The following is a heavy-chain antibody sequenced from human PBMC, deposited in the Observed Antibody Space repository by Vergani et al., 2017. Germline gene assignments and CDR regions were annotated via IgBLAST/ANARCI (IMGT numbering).Heavy chain of an antibody. Sequence: EVQLLESGGSLKQPGGSVRLSCAASGFTFSTYAMHWVRQAPGKGLEWVSALTGGGGITYYADSFKGRFIISRDNSSDTLYLQMNSLRPEDTATYYCVKDAGSYENFFDSWGQGTLVTVSS. CDR2: LTGGGGIT. D-gene: IGHD1-26*01. CDR1: GFTFSTYA. CDR3: VKDAGSYENFFDS. V-gene: IGHV3-23*01. J-gene: IGHJ4*02.